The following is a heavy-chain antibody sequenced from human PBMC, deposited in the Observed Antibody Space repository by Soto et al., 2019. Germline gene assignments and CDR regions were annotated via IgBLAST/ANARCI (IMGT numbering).Heavy chain of an antibody. CDR2: MNPNSGNT. V-gene: IGHV1-8*01. J-gene: IGHJ6*02. D-gene: IGHD6-19*01. Sequence: ASVKVSCKASGYTFTSYDINWVRQATGQGLEWMGWMNPNSGNTGYAQKFQGRVTMTRNTSISTAYMELSSLRSEDTAVYYYARDLLTSRIAGAGRNVGSSYGMDVWGQGPTVTVAS. CDR3: ARDLLTSRIAGAGRNVGSSYGMDV. CDR1: GYTFTSYD.